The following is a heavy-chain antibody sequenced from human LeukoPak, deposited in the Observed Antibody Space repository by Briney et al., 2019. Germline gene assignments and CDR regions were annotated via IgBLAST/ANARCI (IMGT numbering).Heavy chain of an antibody. Sequence: SQTLSLTCTVSGGSISSGSYYWSWIRQPAGKGLEWIGRIYTSGSTNYNPSLKSRVTISVDTSKDQFSLKLSSVTAADTAVYYRARMDYYDSSGVFDYWGQGTLVTVSS. D-gene: IGHD3-22*01. J-gene: IGHJ4*02. V-gene: IGHV4-61*02. CDR1: GGSISSGSYY. CDR3: ARMDYYDSSGVFDY. CDR2: IYTSGST.